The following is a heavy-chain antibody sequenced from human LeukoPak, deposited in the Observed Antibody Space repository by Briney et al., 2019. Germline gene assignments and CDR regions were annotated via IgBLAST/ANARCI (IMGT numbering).Heavy chain of an antibody. CDR2: IYYSGST. CDR3: ARERRSGSYSVDY. J-gene: IGHJ4*02. CDR1: GGSIGTYY. V-gene: IGHV4-59*01. Sequence: PSETLSLTCTVSGGSIGTYYWSWIRQPPGKGLEWIGYIYYSGSTNYNPSLKSRVTISVDTSKNQFSLKLSSVTAADTAVYYCARERRSGSYSVDYWGQGTLVTVSS. D-gene: IGHD1-26*01.